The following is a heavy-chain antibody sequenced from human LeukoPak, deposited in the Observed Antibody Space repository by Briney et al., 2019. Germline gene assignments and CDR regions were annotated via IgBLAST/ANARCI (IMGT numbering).Heavy chain of an antibody. CDR1: GFTFSSYE. V-gene: IGHV3-48*03. CDR2: ISSSGSTI. CDR3: TTIIGYYYDSGDSTEGY. J-gene: IGHJ4*02. Sequence: GGSLRLSCAASGFTFSSYEMNWVRQAPGKGLEWVSYISSSGSTIFYADSVKGRFTISRDNAKNSLYLRMNSLRAEDTAVYYCTTIIGYYYDSGDSTEGYWGQGALVTVSS. D-gene: IGHD3-22*01.